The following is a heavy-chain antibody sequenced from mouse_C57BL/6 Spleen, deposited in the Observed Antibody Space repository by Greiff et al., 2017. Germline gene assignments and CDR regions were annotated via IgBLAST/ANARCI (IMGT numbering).Heavy chain of an antibody. CDR2: IDPSDSET. CDR3: AREDSKGFAY. CDR1: GYTFTSYW. V-gene: IGHV1-52*01. D-gene: IGHD2-5*01. Sequence: QVQLKQPGAELVRPGSSVKLSCKASGYTFTSYWMHWVKRRPIQGLEWIGNIDPSDSETHYNQKFKDKATLTVDKSSSTAYMQLSSLTSEDSAVYYCAREDSKGFAYWGQGTLVTVSA. J-gene: IGHJ3*01.